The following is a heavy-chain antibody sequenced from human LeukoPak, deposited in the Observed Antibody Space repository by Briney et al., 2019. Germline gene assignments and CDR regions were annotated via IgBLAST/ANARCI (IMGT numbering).Heavy chain of an antibody. J-gene: IGHJ4*02. Sequence: PSETLSLTCAVYGGSFSGYYWTWIRQAPGKGLEWIGEINHSGSTNYNPSLKSRVTLSVDTSKNQFSLKPSSGTAADTAVYYCARACTSSSCHNYWGQGTLVTVSS. V-gene: IGHV4-34*01. CDR2: INHSGST. CDR1: GGSFSGYY. CDR3: ARACTSSSCHNY. D-gene: IGHD2-2*02.